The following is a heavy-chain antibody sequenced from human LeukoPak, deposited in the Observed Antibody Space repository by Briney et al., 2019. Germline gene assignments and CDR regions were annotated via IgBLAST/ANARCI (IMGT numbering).Heavy chain of an antibody. Sequence: SETLSLTCTVSGGSISSYYWSWIRQPPGKGLEWIGYIYYSGSTNYNPSLKSRVTISVDTSKNQFSLKLSSVTAADTAVYYCARENYDFWSGYSRWFDPWGQGTPVTVSS. CDR1: GGSISSYY. CDR2: IYYSGST. J-gene: IGHJ5*02. V-gene: IGHV4-59*01. D-gene: IGHD3-3*01. CDR3: ARENYDFWSGYSRWFDP.